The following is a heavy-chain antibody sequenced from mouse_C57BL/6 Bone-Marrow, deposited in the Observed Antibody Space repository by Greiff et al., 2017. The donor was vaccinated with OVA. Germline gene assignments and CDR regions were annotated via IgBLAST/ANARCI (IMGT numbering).Heavy chain of an antibody. CDR2: ISGGGGNT. CDR1: GFTFSSYT. J-gene: IGHJ4*01. CDR3: ARRTTVPMDY. Sequence: EVQRVESGGGLVKPGGSLKLSCAASGFTFSSYTMSWVRQTPEKRLEWVATISGGGGNTYYPDSVKGRFTISRDNAKNTLYLQMSSLRSEDTALYYCARRTTVPMDYWGQGTSVFVSS. V-gene: IGHV5-9*01. D-gene: IGHD1-1*01.